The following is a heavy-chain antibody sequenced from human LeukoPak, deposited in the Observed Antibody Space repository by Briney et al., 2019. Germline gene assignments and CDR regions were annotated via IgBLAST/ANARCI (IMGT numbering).Heavy chain of an antibody. J-gene: IGHJ4*02. CDR3: ARLGGYDREYFDY. CDR1: GYTFTSYV. V-gene: IGHV1-18*04. D-gene: IGHD5-12*01. CDR2: SSAYNGNT. Sequence: SVTVSCQASGYTFTSYVIIWLRQAPGQGLAGMGWSSAYNGNTNYAQKLQGRVNMTTDASTSTAYMELRSLRSDDTAVYYCARLGGYDREYFDYWGQGTLVTVSS.